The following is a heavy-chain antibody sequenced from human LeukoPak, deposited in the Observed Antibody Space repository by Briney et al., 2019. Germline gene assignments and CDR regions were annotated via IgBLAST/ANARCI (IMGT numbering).Heavy chain of an antibody. CDR3: ARYYGSGSYCADYYYYMDV. V-gene: IGHV4-4*09. CDR1: GGSISSYY. J-gene: IGHJ6*03. Sequence: SETLSLTCTVSGGSISSYYWSWIRQPPGKGLEWIGYIYTSGSTNYNPSLKSRVTISVDTSKNQFSLKLSSVTAADTAVYYCARYYGSGSYCADYYYYMDVWGKGTTVTVSS. D-gene: IGHD3-10*01. CDR2: IYTSGST.